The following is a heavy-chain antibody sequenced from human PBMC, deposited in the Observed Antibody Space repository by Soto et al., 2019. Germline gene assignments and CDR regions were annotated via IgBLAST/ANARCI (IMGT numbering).Heavy chain of an antibody. CDR2: IYYSGST. D-gene: IGHD2-21*02. V-gene: IGHV4-30-4*01. Sequence: PSETLSLTCTVSGGSISSGDYYWSWIRQPPGKGLEWIGYIYYSGSTYYNPSLKSRVTISVDTSKNQFSLKLSSVTAADTAVYYCAREVVTARYFDYWGQGTLVTVSS. CDR3: AREVVTARYFDY. J-gene: IGHJ4*02. CDR1: GGSISSGDYY.